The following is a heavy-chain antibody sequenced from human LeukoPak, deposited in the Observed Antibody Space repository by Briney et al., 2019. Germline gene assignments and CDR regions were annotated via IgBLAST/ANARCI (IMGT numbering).Heavy chain of an antibody. D-gene: IGHD5-18*01. J-gene: IGHJ4*02. CDR2: VSWDHGT. V-gene: IGHV3-43*01. CDR1: GFTFSDHS. CDR3: ARDGPTAYFDY. Sequence: GGSLRLSCAASGFTFSDHSMHWVRQAPGKGLEWVAFVSWDHGTYYIDSVKGRFTISRDNAKNSLSLQTNSLRADDTAVYYCARDGPTAYFDYWGQGILVTVSS.